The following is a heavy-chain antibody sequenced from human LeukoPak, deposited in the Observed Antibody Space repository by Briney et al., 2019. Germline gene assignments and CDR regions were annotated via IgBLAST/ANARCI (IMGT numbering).Heavy chain of an antibody. D-gene: IGHD6-6*01. CDR3: ARRIAARPPYYYYYYMDV. J-gene: IGHJ6*03. CDR1: GYSISSGYY. CDR2: IYYSGST. Sequence: SETLSLTCAVSGYSISSGYYWGWIRQPPGKGLEWIGYIYYSGSTNYNPSLKSRVTISVDTSKNQFSLKLSSVTAADTAVYYCARRIAARPPYYYYYYMDVWGKGTTVTVSS. V-gene: IGHV4-61*01.